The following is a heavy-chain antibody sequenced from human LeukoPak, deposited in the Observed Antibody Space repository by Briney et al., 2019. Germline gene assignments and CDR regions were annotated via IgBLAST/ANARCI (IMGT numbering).Heavy chain of an antibody. Sequence: GASVKVSCKASGYTFTSYGISWVRQAPGQGLEWMRWISAYNGNTNYAQKLQGRVTMTTDTSTSTAYMELRSLRSDDTAVYYCARDGDFLTRITIFGVVIEAKNYYYGMDVWGQGTTVTVSS. J-gene: IGHJ6*02. CDR1: GYTFTSYG. V-gene: IGHV1-18*01. CDR2: ISAYNGNT. CDR3: ARDGDFLTRITIFGVVIEAKNYYYGMDV. D-gene: IGHD3-3*01.